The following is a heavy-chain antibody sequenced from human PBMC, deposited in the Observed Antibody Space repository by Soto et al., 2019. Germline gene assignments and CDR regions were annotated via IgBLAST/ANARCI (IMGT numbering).Heavy chain of an antibody. CDR3: AHSRGDNSSAWYFDL. D-gene: IGHD1-1*01. CDR2: IFWDNDK. V-gene: IGHV2-5*02. J-gene: IGHJ2*01. Sequence: QITLKESGPPLVRPTQTLTLTCTVSGFSLTTRGMAVGWIRLPPGKALEWLALIFWDNDKRYSPSLKSRLTITRDTSKNQVVLRMTNMDPVDTATYYCAHSRGDNSSAWYFDLWGRGTLVTVSS. CDR1: GFSLTTRGMA.